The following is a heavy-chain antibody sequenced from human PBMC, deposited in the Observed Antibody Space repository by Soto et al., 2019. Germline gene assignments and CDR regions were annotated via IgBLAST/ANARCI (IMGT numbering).Heavy chain of an antibody. V-gene: IGHV3-23*01. CDR2: ISGSGGST. D-gene: IGHD1-26*01. CDR1: GFTFRSYD. Sequence: EVQLLESGGGLVQPGGSLRLSCAAFGFTFRSYDMNWVRQAPGKGLEWVSGISGSGGSTYYADSVKGRFTISRDNSKNTLYLQMNSLRAEDTAVYYCVNSGNYYYMDVWGKGTTVTVSS. J-gene: IGHJ6*03. CDR3: VNSGNYYYMDV.